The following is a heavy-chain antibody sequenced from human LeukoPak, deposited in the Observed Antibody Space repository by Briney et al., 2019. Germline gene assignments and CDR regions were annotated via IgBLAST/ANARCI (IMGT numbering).Heavy chain of an antibody. Sequence: GGSLRLSCAASGFTVSSNYMSWVRQAPGKGLEWVSVIYSGGSTYYADSVKGRFTISRDNSKNTLYLQMNSRRAEDMAVYYSARSYSSGWYIWFDPWGQGTLVTVSS. V-gene: IGHV3-66*01. CDR1: GFTVSSNY. CDR2: IYSGGST. CDR3: ARSYSSGWYIWFDP. D-gene: IGHD6-19*01. J-gene: IGHJ5*02.